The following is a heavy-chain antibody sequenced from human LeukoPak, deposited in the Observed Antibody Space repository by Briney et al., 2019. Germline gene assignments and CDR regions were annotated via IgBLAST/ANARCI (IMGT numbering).Heavy chain of an antibody. CDR2: IYYSGST. CDR1: GGSISSGGYY. Sequence: PSQTLSLTCTVSGGSISSGGYYWSWIRQHPGKGLEWIGYIYYSGSTYYNPSLKSRVTISVDTSKNQFSLKLSSVTAADTAVYYCAFLGIADYYGMDVWGQGTTVTVSS. V-gene: IGHV4-31*03. CDR3: AFLGIADYYGMDV. J-gene: IGHJ6*02. D-gene: IGHD6-13*01.